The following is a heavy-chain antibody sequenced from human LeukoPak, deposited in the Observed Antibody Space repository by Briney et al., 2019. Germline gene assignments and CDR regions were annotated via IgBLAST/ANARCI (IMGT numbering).Heavy chain of an antibody. Sequence: GGSLRLSCAASGFTFSKSWMTWVRQAPGKGLEWVANIKPDGSETYYVDSVMGRFTISRDNAKNSVYLQMNSLRVEDTAVYYCARDRSISGVVTIDFWGQGTLVTVSS. V-gene: IGHV3-7*01. CDR2: IKPDGSET. J-gene: IGHJ4*02. CDR1: GFTFSKSW. D-gene: IGHD3-3*01. CDR3: ARDRSISGVVTIDF.